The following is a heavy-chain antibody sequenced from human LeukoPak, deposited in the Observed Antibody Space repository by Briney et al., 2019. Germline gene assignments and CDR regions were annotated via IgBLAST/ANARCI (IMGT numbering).Heavy chain of an antibody. CDR3: AGQWLVSDY. CDR1: GLTFSSYE. J-gene: IGHJ4*02. Sequence: PGGSLRLSCAASGLTFSSYEMNWVRQAPGKGLEWVSYISSSGSTIYYADSVKGRFTISRDNAKNSLYLQMNSLRAEDTAVYYCAGQWLVSDYWGQGTLVTVSS. V-gene: IGHV3-48*03. CDR2: ISSSGSTI. D-gene: IGHD6-19*01.